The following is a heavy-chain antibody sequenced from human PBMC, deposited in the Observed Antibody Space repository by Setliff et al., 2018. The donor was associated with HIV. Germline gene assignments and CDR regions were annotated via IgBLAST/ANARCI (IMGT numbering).Heavy chain of an antibody. Sequence: SVKVSCKASGGTFSSYVISWVRQAPGQRLEWMGGIIPIFGTTNYAQMFQGRVTMTADESTSTAYMELSSLRSEDTAVYYCARAVVPTYYDVLTGYVYYMDVWGKGTTVTVSS. D-gene: IGHD3-9*01. J-gene: IGHJ6*03. V-gene: IGHV1-69*13. CDR2: IIPIFGTT. CDR1: GGTFSSYV. CDR3: ARAVVPTYYDVLTGYVYYMDV.